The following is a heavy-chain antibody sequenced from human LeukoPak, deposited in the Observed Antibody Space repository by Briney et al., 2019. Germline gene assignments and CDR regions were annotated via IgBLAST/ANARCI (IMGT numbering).Heavy chain of an antibody. Sequence: GGSLRLSCVGSGFTFRSHAMSWVRQAPEKGLEFVSGIYENGGTTYYADSVKGRFTISRDNSKNTLYLQMNSLRAEDTVVYYCAKFQTSYYDFWSGYYPYFDYWGQGTLVTVSS. J-gene: IGHJ4*02. CDR2: IYENGGTT. CDR1: GFTFRSHA. CDR3: AKFQTSYYDFWSGYYPYFDY. D-gene: IGHD3-3*01. V-gene: IGHV3-23*01.